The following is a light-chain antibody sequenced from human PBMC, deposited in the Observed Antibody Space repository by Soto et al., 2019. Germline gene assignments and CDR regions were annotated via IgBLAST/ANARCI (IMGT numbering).Light chain of an antibody. CDR2: SDN. J-gene: IGLJ2*01. CDR1: NSNIGDNS. V-gene: IGLV1-44*01. CDR3: AAWDDSLNGLL. Sequence: QLVLTQPPSASGTPGQVFTISCSGSNSNIGDNSVNWYQQLPGTAPKLLIYSDNRRPSGVPDRFSGSKSGTSASLAISGLQSDDEAEYYCAAWDDSLNGLLFGGGTKLTVL.